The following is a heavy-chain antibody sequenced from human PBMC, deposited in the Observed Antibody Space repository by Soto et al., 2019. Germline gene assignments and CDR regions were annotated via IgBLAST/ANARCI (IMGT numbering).Heavy chain of an antibody. CDR2: MSPDSGNA. J-gene: IGHJ4*02. Sequence: QVQVVQSRTEVKKPGASVKVSCKTSGYTFTDYDINWVRQTNGQGLEWMGWMSPDSGNAGYVQQFQGRVTMHINTSTSTAYMELRSLRSEDTAMYYCEVTTGYWGQGTMVTVSS. CDR3: EVTTGY. V-gene: IGHV1-8*01. CDR1: GYTFTDYD. D-gene: IGHD2-21*02.